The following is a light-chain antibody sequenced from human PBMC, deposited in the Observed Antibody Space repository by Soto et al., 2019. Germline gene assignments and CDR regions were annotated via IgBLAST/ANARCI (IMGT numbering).Light chain of an antibody. CDR3: AAWDDSLSGEV. J-gene: IGLJ3*02. Sequence: QSVLTQPASVSGSPGQSIPISCTGTSSDVGGYNYVSWYQQHPGKAPKLMIYEVSNRPSGVSNRFSGSKSGNTASLTISGRQAEDEADYYCAAWDDSLSGEVFGEGTKVTVL. CDR2: EVS. V-gene: IGLV2-14*01. CDR1: SSDVGGYNY.